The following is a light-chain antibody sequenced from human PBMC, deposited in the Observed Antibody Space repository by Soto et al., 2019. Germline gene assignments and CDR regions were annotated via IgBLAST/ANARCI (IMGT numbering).Light chain of an antibody. CDR1: QSVSSSY. CDR3: QQYGSSPPLT. CDR2: GAS. J-gene: IGKJ4*01. V-gene: IGKV3-20*01. Sequence: EIVLTQSPGTLSLSPGERATLSCRASQSVSSSYLAWYQQIAGQAPRLLIYGASKRATGIPDRFSGSGSGTDVTLTISRMEPEDFAVYYCQQYGSSPPLTFGGGTKVEIK.